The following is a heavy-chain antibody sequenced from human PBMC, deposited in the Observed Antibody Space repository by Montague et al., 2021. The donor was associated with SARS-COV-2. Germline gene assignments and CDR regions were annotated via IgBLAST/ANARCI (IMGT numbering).Heavy chain of an antibody. CDR3: ARIVGDCSSDSCYAVR. Sequence: SETLSLTCAVYGASSSNYYWSWIRQSPGKGLEWVGEINHSGYTDYNPSLESRLTISLDSSKKQFSLKMTSVTAADTAVYYCARIVGDCSSDSCYAVRWGQGTVVTVSS. V-gene: IGHV4-34*01. J-gene: IGHJ4*02. D-gene: IGHD2-2*01. CDR1: GASSSNYY. CDR2: INHSGYT.